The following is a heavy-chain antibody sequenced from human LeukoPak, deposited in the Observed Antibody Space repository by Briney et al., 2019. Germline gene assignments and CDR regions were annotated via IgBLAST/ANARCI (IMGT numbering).Heavy chain of an antibody. CDR3: AREIFGSGSYPGF. Sequence: GGSLRLSCAASGFNFDTYAMHWVRQAPGQGLEWVALIWHDGSHKFYSNSVRGQFTISRDNSKNTVYLQMNNLRPDDTAVYYCAREIFGSGSYPGFWGQGTVVTVSS. CDR1: GFNFDTYA. J-gene: IGHJ4*02. V-gene: IGHV3-33*01. D-gene: IGHD3-10*01. CDR2: IWHDGSHK.